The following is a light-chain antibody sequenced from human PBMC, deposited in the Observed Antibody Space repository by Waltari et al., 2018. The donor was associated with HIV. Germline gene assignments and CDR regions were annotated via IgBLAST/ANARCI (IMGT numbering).Light chain of an antibody. V-gene: IGLV2-8*01. J-gene: IGLJ2*01. CDR3: SSFANRDGFYVL. CDR2: EVT. CDR1: NSALGTYDY. Sequence: QSALTQPPSASGSPGQSVTLPCTGTNSALGTYDYVSCYQQHPGKAPKLVISEVTKRPSGVSDRFSGSKSGNTAFLTVSGLQAEDEADYYCSSFANRDGFYVLFGGGTRLTVL.